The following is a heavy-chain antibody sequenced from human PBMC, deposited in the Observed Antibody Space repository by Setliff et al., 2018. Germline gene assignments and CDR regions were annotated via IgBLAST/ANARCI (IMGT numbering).Heavy chain of an antibody. V-gene: IGHV4-61*05. CDR1: GVSIANTASY. D-gene: IGHD3-3*01. Sequence: NPSETLSLTCNVSGVSIANTASYWSWIRQPAGKTLEWIGEINHSGSTNYNPSLKSRVTISIHMSWNQFSLRLSSLTAADTAVYYCARMSGFLYMDVWGKGNRVTVSS. CDR3: ARMSGFLYMDV. CDR2: INHSGST. J-gene: IGHJ6*03.